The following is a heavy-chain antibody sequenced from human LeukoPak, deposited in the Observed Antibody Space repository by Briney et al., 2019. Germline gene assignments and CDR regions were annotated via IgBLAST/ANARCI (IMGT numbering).Heavy chain of an antibody. V-gene: IGHV4-59*08. CDR3: AGQTDSSGYSY. Sequence: SETLSLICTVSGGSISSYYWSWIRQPPGKGLEWIGYIYYSGSTNYNPSLKSRVTISVDTSKNQFSLKLSSVTAADTAVYYCAGQTDSSGYSYWGQGTLVTVSS. CDR2: IYYSGST. CDR1: GGSISSYY. D-gene: IGHD3-22*01. J-gene: IGHJ4*02.